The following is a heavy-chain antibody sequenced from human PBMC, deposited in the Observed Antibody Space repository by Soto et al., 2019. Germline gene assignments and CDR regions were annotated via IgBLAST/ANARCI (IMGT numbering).Heavy chain of an antibody. CDR3: ASMGGPSNLYYYGMDV. J-gene: IGHJ6*02. Sequence: GGSLRLSCAASGFTFSSYSMNWIRQAPGKGLEWVSSISSSSSYIYYADSVKGRFTISRDNAKNSLYLQMNSLRAEDTAVYYCASMGGPSNLYYYGMDVWGQGTTVTVYS. CDR1: GFTFSSYS. D-gene: IGHD3-16*01. CDR2: ISSSSSYI. V-gene: IGHV3-21*01.